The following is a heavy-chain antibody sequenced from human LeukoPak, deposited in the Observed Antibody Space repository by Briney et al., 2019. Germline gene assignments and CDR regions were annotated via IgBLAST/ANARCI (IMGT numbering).Heavy chain of an antibody. D-gene: IGHD1-26*01. J-gene: IGHJ5*02. CDR2: INHTGST. V-gene: IGHV4-34*01. CDR3: ARAWELRNYFDP. CDR1: GGSFSGYY. Sequence: SETLSLTCAVYGGSFSGYYWSWTRQPPGKGLEWIGEINHTGSTNYNPSLKSRVTISVDTSKNQFSLKVSSVTAADTAVYYCARAWELRNYFDPWGQGSLVTVSS.